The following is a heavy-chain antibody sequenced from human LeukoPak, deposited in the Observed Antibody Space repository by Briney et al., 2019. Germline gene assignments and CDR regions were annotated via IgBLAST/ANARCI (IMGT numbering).Heavy chain of an antibody. V-gene: IGHV3-7*01. Sequence: GGSLRLSCAASGVTFSSYWMSWVRQAPGTGLEWVANIKQDGSEKYYVDSVRGRFTISRDNAKNSLYLQMNSLRAEDTAVYYCARRQFNWGSAFDIWGQGTMVTVSS. D-gene: IGHD7-27*01. CDR1: GVTFSSYW. CDR2: IKQDGSEK. CDR3: ARRQFNWGSAFDI. J-gene: IGHJ3*02.